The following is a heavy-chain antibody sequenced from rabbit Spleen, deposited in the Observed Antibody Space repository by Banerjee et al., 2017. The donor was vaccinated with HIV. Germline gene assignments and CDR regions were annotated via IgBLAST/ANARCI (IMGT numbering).Heavy chain of an antibody. CDR2: ICGGSSGST. CDR1: GFSFSSGYD. D-gene: IGHD1-1*01. CDR3: ARDTSSSFSSYGMDL. J-gene: IGHJ6*01. Sequence: QEQLEESGGGLVQPEASLTLTCTASGFSFSSGYDMCWVRQAPGKGLELIACICGGSSGSTYYASWAKGRFTCSKTSSTTVTLQMTRLTAADTATYFCARDTSSSFSSYGMDLWGPGTLVTVS. V-gene: IGHV1S45*01.